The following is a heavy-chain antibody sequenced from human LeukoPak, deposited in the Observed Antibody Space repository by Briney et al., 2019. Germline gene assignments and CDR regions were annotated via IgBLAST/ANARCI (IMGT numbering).Heavy chain of an antibody. D-gene: IGHD3-3*02. Sequence: PGGSLRLSCAVSGFTFSNYWVTWVRQTPGKGLEFVANINQDGSVKNYVGSVKGRFTISRDNAKNSLYLQMSGLRVDDTAIYYCARDPGFSSFDYWGQGTLVTVSS. J-gene: IGHJ4*02. CDR3: ARDPGFSSFDY. V-gene: IGHV3-7*01. CDR2: INQDGSVK. CDR1: GFTFSNYW.